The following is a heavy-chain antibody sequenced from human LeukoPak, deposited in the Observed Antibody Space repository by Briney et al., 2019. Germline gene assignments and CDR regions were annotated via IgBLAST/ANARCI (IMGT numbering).Heavy chain of an antibody. CDR2: ISGSGGTT. V-gene: IGHV3-23*01. D-gene: IGHD3-10*01. CDR1: GFTFTDYA. CDR3: AKYYYGSGSTYAFDI. J-gene: IGHJ3*02. Sequence: GGSLRLSCAASGFTFTDYAMSWVRQAPGKGLEWVSAISGSGGTTYYADSVKGRITTSRDNSKNTLYLQMNSLRAEDTAVYYCAKYYYGSGSTYAFDIWGQGTMVIVSS.